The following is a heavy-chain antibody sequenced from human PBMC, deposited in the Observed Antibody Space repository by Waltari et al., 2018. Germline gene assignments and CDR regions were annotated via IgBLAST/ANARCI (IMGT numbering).Heavy chain of an antibody. D-gene: IGHD6-13*01. CDR1: GFTVSSNY. CDR2: IYSAGTT. CDR3: ARELTYSSTWYGAFDH. Sequence: EVQLVETGGGLIQPGGSLRLSCAASGFTVSSNYMSWVRQAPGKGLEWVLLIYSAGTTYYADSVKGRFTISRDNSKNTLYLQMNSLRAEDTAVYYCARELTYSSTWYGAFDHWGQGTLVTVSS. V-gene: IGHV3-53*02. J-gene: IGHJ4*02.